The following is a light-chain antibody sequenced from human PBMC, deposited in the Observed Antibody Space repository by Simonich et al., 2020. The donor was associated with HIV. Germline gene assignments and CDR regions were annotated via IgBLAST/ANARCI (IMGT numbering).Light chain of an antibody. CDR2: DAS. V-gene: IGKV1-13*02. CDR3: QQFNSYPFT. J-gene: IGKJ3*01. Sequence: AIQLTQSPSSLSASVGDTVTIACRASQGISSALAMYQHKPGKPPKLVIYDASTLESGVPSRFSGSGSGTDFTLTISSLQPEDFAPYYCQQFNSYPFTFGPGTKVDIK. CDR1: QGISSA.